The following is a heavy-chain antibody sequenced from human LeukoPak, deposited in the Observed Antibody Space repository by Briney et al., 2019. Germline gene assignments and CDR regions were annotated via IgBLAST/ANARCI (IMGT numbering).Heavy chain of an antibody. CDR3: AKGSAGGRPYYFDY. Sequence: GGSLRLSCAASGFTFSNFWMHWVRQAPGKGLVWVALIYGDGSFTRYADSVKGRFTISRDNSKNTLYLQMNSLRAEDTAVYYCAKGSAGGRPYYFDYWGQGTLVPVSS. CDR2: IYGDGSFT. CDR1: GFTFSNFW. V-gene: IGHV3-74*01. J-gene: IGHJ4*02. D-gene: IGHD6-13*01.